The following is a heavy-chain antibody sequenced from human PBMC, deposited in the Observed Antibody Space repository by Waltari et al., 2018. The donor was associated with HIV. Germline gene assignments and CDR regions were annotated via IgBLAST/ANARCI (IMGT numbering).Heavy chain of an antibody. CDR1: GFTFRRYS. V-gene: IGHV3-48*01. J-gene: IGHJ4*02. CDR2: IRSSPSTI. Sequence: VQLVESGGALVQPGGSLRSSGAAPGFTFRRYSLNGVRQAPGKGLEWISYIRSSPSTISYADSVEGRFTISRDDGRNSVFLQMNSLRAEDTAIYYCARDLKYSFDYWGQGTLVTVSS. CDR3: ARDLKYSFDY. D-gene: IGHD2-15*01.